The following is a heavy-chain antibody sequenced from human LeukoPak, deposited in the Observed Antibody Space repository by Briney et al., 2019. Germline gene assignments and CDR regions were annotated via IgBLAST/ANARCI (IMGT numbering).Heavy chain of an antibody. CDR1: GFTFSSYW. V-gene: IGHV3-74*01. CDR2: INSDGSST. CDR3: AKRDSGSWENWFDP. J-gene: IGHJ5*02. Sequence: GGSLRLSCAASGFTFSSYWMHWVRQAPGKGLVWVSRINSDGSSTSYADSVKGRFTISRDNSKNTLYLQMNSLRAEGTAVYYCAKRDSGSWENWFDPWGQGALVTVSS. D-gene: IGHD1-26*01.